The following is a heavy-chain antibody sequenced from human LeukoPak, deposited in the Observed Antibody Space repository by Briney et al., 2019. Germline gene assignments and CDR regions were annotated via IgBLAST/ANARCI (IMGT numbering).Heavy chain of an antibody. D-gene: IGHD6-13*01. CDR1: GFTFSSYA. Sequence: GGSLRLSCAASGFTFSSYAMSWLPQAPGKGLEWCSAISGSGGSTYYADSVKGTFTISRDNSKNPLYLQMNSLAADNTAVYYCAMHNCSWYGHYFDYWGQGTLVTVSS. CDR2: ISGSGGST. CDR3: AMHNCSWYGHYFDY. J-gene: IGHJ4*02. V-gene: IGHV3-23*01.